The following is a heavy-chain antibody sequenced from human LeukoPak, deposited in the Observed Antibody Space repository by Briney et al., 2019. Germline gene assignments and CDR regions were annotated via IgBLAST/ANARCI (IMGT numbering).Heavy chain of an antibody. J-gene: IGHJ4*02. D-gene: IGHD3-22*01. CDR1: GGSISSYY. V-gene: IGHV4-59*01. CDR3: ARESRGDSEYDSREFDY. CDR2: IYYSGST. Sequence: SETLSLTCTVSGGSISSYYWSWIRQPPGKGLEWIGYIYYSGSTNYNPSLKSRVTISVDTSKNQFSLKLSSVTAADTAVYYCARESRGDSEYDSREFDYWGQGTLVTVSS.